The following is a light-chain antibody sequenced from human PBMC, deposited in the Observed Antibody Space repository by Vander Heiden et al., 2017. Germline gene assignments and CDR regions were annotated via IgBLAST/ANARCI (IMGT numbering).Light chain of an antibody. J-gene: IGKJ1*01. Sequence: EIVMTQSPATLSLSPGQRATLSCRASQSVSSNLAWYQQKPGQAPRLLIYGASTRATGIPARFSGSGSGTEFTLTISSLQSEDFAVYYCQQDNNWPRTFGQGTKVEIK. CDR2: GAS. CDR1: QSVSSN. V-gene: IGKV3-15*01. CDR3: QQDNNWPRT.